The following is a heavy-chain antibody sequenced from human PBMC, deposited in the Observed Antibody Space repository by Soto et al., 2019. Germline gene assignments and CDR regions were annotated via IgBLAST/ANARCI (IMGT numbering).Heavy chain of an antibody. CDR2: VIFSGNSP. CDR3: XXXXXXXXXXXXFYFDY. Sequence: EVQLLESGGGLVQPGGSLRLSCAASGFKFSAFAMTWVRQVPGKGLEWVSSVIFSGNSPYYADAVKGRFTISKDNSNXXXXXXXXXXXXXXXXXXXXXXXXXXXXXXXXFYFDYWGQGIQVTVSS. CDR1: GFKFSAFA. J-gene: IGHJ4*02. V-gene: IGHV3-23*01.